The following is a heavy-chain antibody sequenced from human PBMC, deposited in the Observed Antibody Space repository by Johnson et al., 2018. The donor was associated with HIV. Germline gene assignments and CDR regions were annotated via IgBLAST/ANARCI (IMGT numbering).Heavy chain of an antibody. D-gene: IGHD3-3*01. CDR2: SNSDGSIT. Sequence: VQLVESGGGLVQPERSLRLSCAASGFTFGNYAMHWVRQTPGTGLVWVSRSNSDGSITNYADSVKGRFTISRDKAKNTLHLQRNSLRAEDTAVYYCARVKGITVFGVVRPHGAFDIWGQGTMVTVSS. CDR3: ARVKGITVFGVVRPHGAFDI. J-gene: IGHJ3*02. CDR1: GFTFGNYA. V-gene: IGHV3-74*02.